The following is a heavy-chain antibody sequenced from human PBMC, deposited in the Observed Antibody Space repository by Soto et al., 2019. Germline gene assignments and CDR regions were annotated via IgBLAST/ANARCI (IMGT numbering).Heavy chain of an antibody. CDR2: ISYDGSNK. Sequence: QVQLVESGGGVVQPGRSLRLSCAASGFTFSSYGMHWVRQAPGKGLEWVAVISYDGSNKYYADSVKGRFTISRDNSKNSLYLQMNSLRAEETAVFYWAKDRVYGDYDAGMDVWAQGTTVTVSS. CDR1: GFTFSSYG. CDR3: AKDRVYGDYDAGMDV. V-gene: IGHV3-30*18. D-gene: IGHD4-17*01. J-gene: IGHJ6*02.